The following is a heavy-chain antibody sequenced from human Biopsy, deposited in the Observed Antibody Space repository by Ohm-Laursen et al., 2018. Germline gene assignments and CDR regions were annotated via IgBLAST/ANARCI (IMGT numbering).Heavy chain of an antibody. CDR1: GGSFTGHY. D-gene: IGHD4-23*01. J-gene: IGHJ4*02. CDR2: ISYTGYT. Sequence: GTLSLTCTVSGGSFTGHYWSWLRQPPGKGLEWIGHISYTGYTSYNASLKRRVTISVDTSRNRFSLRLSSLTAADTAVYYCARGSNDCGGLYFPRWGQGTLLTVSS. V-gene: IGHV4-59*11. CDR3: ARGSNDCGGLYFPR.